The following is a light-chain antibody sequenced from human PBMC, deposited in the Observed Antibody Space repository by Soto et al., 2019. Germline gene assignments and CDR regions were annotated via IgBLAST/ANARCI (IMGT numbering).Light chain of an antibody. CDR2: GAS. V-gene: IGKV3-15*01. CDR1: QSVSSN. CDR3: QQYNNWPRT. Sequence: EIVMTQSPATLSVSPGERATLSCRASQSVSSNLAWYQQKPGQAPRLLIYGASTRATGIPARFSGSGSGTAFTLTIISLQSEDVVVYYCQQYNNWPRTFGQGTKVEIK. J-gene: IGKJ1*01.